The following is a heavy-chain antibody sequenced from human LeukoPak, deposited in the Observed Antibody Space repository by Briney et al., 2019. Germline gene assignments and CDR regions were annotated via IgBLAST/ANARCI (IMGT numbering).Heavy chain of an antibody. D-gene: IGHD6-25*01. Sequence: PSETLSLTCAVYGGSFSGFYWSWIRHVPGKGLEWIGEINYTGSTSYNPSLKSRVTISVDTSQNQFFLLLTSVTAADTAVYYCARVAGYLPKRWFGPWGQGTHVNVSS. CDR3: ARVAGYLPKRWFGP. V-gene: IGHV4-34*01. CDR1: GGSFSGFY. CDR2: INYTGST. J-gene: IGHJ5*02.